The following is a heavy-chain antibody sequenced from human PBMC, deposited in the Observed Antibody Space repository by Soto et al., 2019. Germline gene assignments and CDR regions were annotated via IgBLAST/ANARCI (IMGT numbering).Heavy chain of an antibody. CDR2: IDHSGTTI. J-gene: IGHJ4*02. CDR3: ARGHIVATILGY. Sequence: GGSLRLSCAASGFIFSNYEMSWVRQAPGKGLEWVSYIDHSGTTIYYADSVKGRFTISRDNAKNSLFLQMNSLRVEDTAVYYCARGHIVATILGYWGQGTLVTVSS. V-gene: IGHV3-48*03. D-gene: IGHD5-12*01. CDR1: GFIFSNYE.